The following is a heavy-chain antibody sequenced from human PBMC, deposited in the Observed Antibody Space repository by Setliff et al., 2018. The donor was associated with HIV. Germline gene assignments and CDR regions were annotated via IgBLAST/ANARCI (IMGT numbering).Heavy chain of an antibody. CDR1: GYSFTNYW. Sequence: GESLKISCKASGYSFTNYWIGWVRQMPGKGLEWMGIIYPGDSDTRYSPSFQGQVTISADKSISTAYVQWSSLKASDTAMYYCARLRVGATNYFDNWGQGTLVTVSS. CDR2: IYPGDSDT. CDR3: ARLRVGATNYFDN. D-gene: IGHD1-26*01. V-gene: IGHV5-51*01. J-gene: IGHJ4*02.